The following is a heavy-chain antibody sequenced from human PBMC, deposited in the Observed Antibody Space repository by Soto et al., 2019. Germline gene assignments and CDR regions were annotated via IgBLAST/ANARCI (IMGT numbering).Heavy chain of an antibody. CDR3: ARDLGSAAFDI. V-gene: IGHV4-59*01. CDR1: GASISSYY. J-gene: IGHJ3*02. D-gene: IGHD1-26*01. Sequence: SETLSLTCTVSGASISSYYWSWIRQPPGKGLEYIGYMYYSGSTNYNPSLKSRVTISVDTSKNQFSLKLSSVTAADTAVYYCARDLGSAAFDIWGQGTMVTVS. CDR2: MYYSGST.